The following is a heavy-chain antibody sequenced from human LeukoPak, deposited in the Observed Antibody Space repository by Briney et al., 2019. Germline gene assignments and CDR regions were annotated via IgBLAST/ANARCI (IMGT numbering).Heavy chain of an antibody. CDR2: INPNSGGT. D-gene: IGHD6-13*01. V-gene: IGHV1-2*02. CDR3: ARRYTNSWYDTDY. J-gene: IGHJ4*02. CDR1: GCTFNGYY. Sequence: ASVKVSCQASGCTFNGYYIHWVRPAPGQGLEWMGWINPNSGGTHYAQKFQGTVTMTRDTSISTAYMELSRLRSDDTAIYYCARRYTNSWYDTDYWGQGTLVTVSS.